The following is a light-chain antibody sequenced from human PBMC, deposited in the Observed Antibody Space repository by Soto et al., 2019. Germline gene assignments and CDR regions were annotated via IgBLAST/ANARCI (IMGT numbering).Light chain of an antibody. Sequence: IVMTHSPATLSVSPGEGATLSFRASQSVSSKLAWYQQKPGQAPRLLIYGASTRATGIPARFSGSGSGTEFTLIISSLQSEDSAVYYCQQYNSWLWKFGQGTKVDIK. J-gene: IGKJ1*01. CDR1: QSVSSK. CDR3: QQYNSWLWK. V-gene: IGKV3-15*01. CDR2: GAS.